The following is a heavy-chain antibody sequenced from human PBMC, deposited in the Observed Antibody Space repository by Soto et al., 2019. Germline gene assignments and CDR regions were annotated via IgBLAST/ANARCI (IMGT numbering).Heavy chain of an antibody. CDR1: GYSFTIQW. D-gene: IGHD1-1*01. CDR3: ASRKITSDAFDF. J-gene: IGHJ3*01. V-gene: IGHV5-51*01. Sequence: EARLVQSGVEVKKPGESLQISCKGSGYSFTIQWIGWVRQMPGKGLEWMGVSYPGDSNTRYSPSFQGQVTISADKSISTAVRQWSSLKASDSAMYYCASRKITSDAFDFWGQGTMVTVSS. CDR2: SYPGDSNT.